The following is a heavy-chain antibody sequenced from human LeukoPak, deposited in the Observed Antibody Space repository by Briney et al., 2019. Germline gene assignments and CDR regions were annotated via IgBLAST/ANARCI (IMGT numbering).Heavy chain of an antibody. V-gene: IGHV1-18*01. D-gene: IGHD1-7*01. Sequence: ASVKVSYKASGYTFTSYGITWVRQAPGQGLEWMGWISGYNGNTNYAQNFQGRVTMTTDTSTSTAYMELRSLRSDDTAVYYRARATKWNYAFDIWGQGTMVTVSS. CDR3: ARATKWNYAFDI. J-gene: IGHJ3*02. CDR1: GYTFTSYG. CDR2: ISGYNGNT.